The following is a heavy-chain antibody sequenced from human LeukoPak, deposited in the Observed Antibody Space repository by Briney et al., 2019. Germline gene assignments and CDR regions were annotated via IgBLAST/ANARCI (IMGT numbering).Heavy chain of an antibody. CDR1: GFTFSSYA. Sequence: PGGSLRLSCAASGFTFSSYAMSWVRQAPGKGLEWVSAIGGSGGSTYYADSVKGRFTISRDNSKNTLYLQMNSLRAEDTAVYYCAIPLYSGSYWDYWGQGTLVTVSS. V-gene: IGHV3-23*01. CDR3: AIPLYSGSYWDY. CDR2: IGGSGGST. D-gene: IGHD1-26*01. J-gene: IGHJ4*02.